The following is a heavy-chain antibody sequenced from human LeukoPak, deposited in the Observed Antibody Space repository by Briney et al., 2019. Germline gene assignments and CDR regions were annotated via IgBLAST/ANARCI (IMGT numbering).Heavy chain of an antibody. CDR1: GGSISNYY. Sequence: SETLSLTCTVSGGSISNYYWSWIRQPPGKGLEWIRHTHYSGSTDCNPSLKSRVTISLDTSKNQFSLKLSSVTAADTAVYYCAGVYSYGYHPHYWGPGTLVTVSS. CDR2: THYSGST. J-gene: IGHJ4*02. CDR3: AGVYSYGYHPHY. D-gene: IGHD5-18*01. V-gene: IGHV4-59*08.